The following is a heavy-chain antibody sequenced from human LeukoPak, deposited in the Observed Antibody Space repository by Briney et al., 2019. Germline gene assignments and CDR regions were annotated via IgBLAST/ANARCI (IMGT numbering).Heavy chain of an antibody. V-gene: IGHV3-30-3*01. CDR2: ISYDGSNK. CDR1: GFTFSSYA. J-gene: IGHJ6*03. Sequence: PGGSLRLSCAASGFTFSSYAMHWVRQAPGKGLEWVAVISYDGSNKYYADSVKGRFTISRDNSKNTLYLQMNSLRAEDTAVYYCARDQARFLEWLYYYYYYYMDVWGKGTTVTVSS. CDR3: ARDQARFLEWLYYYYYYYMDV. D-gene: IGHD3-3*01.